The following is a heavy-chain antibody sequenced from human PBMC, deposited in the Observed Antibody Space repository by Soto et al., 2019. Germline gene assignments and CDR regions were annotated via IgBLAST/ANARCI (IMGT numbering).Heavy chain of an antibody. CDR2: INAGNGNT. Sequence: ASVKVSCKASGYTFTSYAMHWVRQAPGQRLEWMGWINAGNGNTKYSQKFQGRVTITRDTSASTAYMELSSLRSEDTAVYYCARDLIQLTEYYYGMDVWGQGTTVTVSS. D-gene: IGHD5-18*01. CDR1: GYTFTSYA. V-gene: IGHV1-3*01. J-gene: IGHJ6*02. CDR3: ARDLIQLTEYYYGMDV.